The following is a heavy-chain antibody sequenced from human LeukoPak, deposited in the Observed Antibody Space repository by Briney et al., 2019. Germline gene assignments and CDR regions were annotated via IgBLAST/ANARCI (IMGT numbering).Heavy chain of an antibody. Sequence: GGSLRLSCAASGFTFSSYAMSWVRQAPGKGLEWVSAISGSGGSTYYADSVKGRFTISRDNSKNTLYLQMNSLRAEDTAVYYCAKDRAILGPTSLNWFDPWGQGTLVTVSS. J-gene: IGHJ5*02. V-gene: IGHV3-23*01. CDR2: ISGSGGST. D-gene: IGHD3-3*01. CDR1: GFTFSSYA. CDR3: AKDRAILGPTSLNWFDP.